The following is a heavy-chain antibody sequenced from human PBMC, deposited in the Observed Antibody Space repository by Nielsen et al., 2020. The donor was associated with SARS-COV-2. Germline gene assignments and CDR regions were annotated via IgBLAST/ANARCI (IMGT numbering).Heavy chain of an antibody. CDR1: GFTFSNYA. J-gene: IGHJ1*01. Sequence: GESLKISCAASGFTFSNYAIHWVRQAPGKGLEWVAVISYDGSMKYYADSVKGRFTISRDNSKNTLYLQMNSLRAEDTAVYYCARGPEQQLVPEFFQHWGQGTLVSVSS. V-gene: IGHV3-30*04. CDR3: ARGPEQQLVPEFFQH. CDR2: ISYDGSMK. D-gene: IGHD6-13*01.